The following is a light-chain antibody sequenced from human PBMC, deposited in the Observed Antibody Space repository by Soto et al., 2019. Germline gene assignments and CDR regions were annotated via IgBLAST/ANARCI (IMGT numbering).Light chain of an antibody. J-gene: IGKJ2*01. CDR2: AAS. Sequence: DIQLTQSPSFLSASVGDRVTITCRASQGISTYLDWYQQKPGKAPKLLIYAASTLQSGVPSRFSGSGSGTEFTLTISSLQPEDFATYYCQQLKSYPRTFGQGTKLEIK. CDR3: QQLKSYPRT. V-gene: IGKV1-9*01. CDR1: QGISTY.